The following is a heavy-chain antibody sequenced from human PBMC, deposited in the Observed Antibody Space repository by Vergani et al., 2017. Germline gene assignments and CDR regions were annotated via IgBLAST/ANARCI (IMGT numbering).Heavy chain of an antibody. CDR1: EFTFSNYA. CDR3: AKQYFVSGNCLFDY. V-gene: IGHV3-23*01. CDR2: ISGSGVSA. Sequence: EVQMLESGGGLVQPGGSLRLTCAASEFTFSNYAMNWVRQAPGKGLECVSGISGSGVSAYYTDSVKGRFTISRDNSKNMLCLQMNNLRTEDTAIYYCAKQYFVSGNCLFDYWGQGTLVTVSS. J-gene: IGHJ4*02. D-gene: IGHD3-10*01.